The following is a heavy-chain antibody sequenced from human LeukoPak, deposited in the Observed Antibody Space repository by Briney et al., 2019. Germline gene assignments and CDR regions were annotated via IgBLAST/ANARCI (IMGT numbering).Heavy chain of an antibody. CDR3: ARGLGYCSSTSCYHNYYFDY. D-gene: IGHD2-2*01. V-gene: IGHV3-30-3*01. CDR1: GFTFSSYA. CDR2: ISYDGSNK. Sequence: GGSLRLSCAASGFTFSSYAMHWVRQAPGKGLEWVAVISYDGSNKYYADSVKGRFTISRDNSKNTLYLQMNSLRAEDTAVYYCARGLGYCSSTSCYHNYYFDYWGQGTLVTVSS. J-gene: IGHJ4*02.